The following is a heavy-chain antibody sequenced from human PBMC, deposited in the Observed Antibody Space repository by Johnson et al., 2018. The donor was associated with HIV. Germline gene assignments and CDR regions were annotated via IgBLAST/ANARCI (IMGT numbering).Heavy chain of an antibody. Sequence: QVQLVESGGGLVKPGGSLRLSCAASGFTFSDYYMSWIRQTPGKGLEWVSYISGSGSTIYYTESVKGRFTISRDNSNNTVFLLLNSLRTEDTAVYYCARVLRSGWFDNDAFDFWGQGTMVTVSS. CDR3: ARVLRSGWFDNDAFDF. J-gene: IGHJ3*01. D-gene: IGHD6-19*01. CDR1: GFTFSDYY. V-gene: IGHV3-11*04. CDR2: ISGSGSTI.